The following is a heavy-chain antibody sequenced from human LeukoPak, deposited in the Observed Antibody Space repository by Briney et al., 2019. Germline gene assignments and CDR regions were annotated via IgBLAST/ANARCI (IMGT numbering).Heavy chain of an antibody. CDR3: ARGYYDFWSGYYTNWFDP. CDR2: ITHSGST. D-gene: IGHD3-3*01. V-gene: IGHV4-34*01. Sequence: SETLALTCAVYGGSFSGYYWSWIRQPPGKGLEWIGEITHSGSTNYNPPLKSRVSISVDPSKNQFSLKLSSATAAATAVYYCARGYYDFWSGYYTNWFDPWGQGTLVTVSS. CDR1: GGSFSGYY. J-gene: IGHJ5*02.